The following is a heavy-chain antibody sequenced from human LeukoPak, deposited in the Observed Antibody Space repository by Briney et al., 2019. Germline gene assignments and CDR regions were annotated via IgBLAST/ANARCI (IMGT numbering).Heavy chain of an antibody. D-gene: IGHD6-13*01. V-gene: IGHV3-20*04. CDR3: AKAKIVAAVHWFDP. CDR2: INWNGGST. CDR1: GFTFDDYG. J-gene: IGHJ5*02. Sequence: RPGGSLRLSCAASGFTFDDYGMSWVRQAPGKGLEWVSGINWNGGSTGYADSVKGRFTISRDNAKNSLYLQMNSLRAEDTAIYYCAKAKIVAAVHWFDPWGQGTLVTVSS.